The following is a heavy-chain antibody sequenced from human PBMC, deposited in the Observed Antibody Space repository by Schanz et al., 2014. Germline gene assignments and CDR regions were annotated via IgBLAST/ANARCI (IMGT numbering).Heavy chain of an antibody. CDR2: ISYDGSKK. V-gene: IGHV3-33*03. J-gene: IGHJ4*02. Sequence: VQLVESGGGLVQPGGSLRLSCAASGFMFSSYGMHWVRQAPGKGLEWVGVISYDGSKKSYADSVKGRFTISRDNAKSSLYLQMNSLRVEDTAVYYCAASSGWHPSTDYWGQGTLVTVSS. D-gene: IGHD6-19*01. CDR3: AASSGWHPSTDY. CDR1: GFMFSSYG.